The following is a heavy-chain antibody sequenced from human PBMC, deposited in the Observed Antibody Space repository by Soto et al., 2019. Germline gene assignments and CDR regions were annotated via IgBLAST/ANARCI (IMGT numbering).Heavy chain of an antibody. CDR3: AKIMEVVVVAATLDD. Sequence: EVQLLETGGGLVQPGGSLRLSCVASGFTFTSYAMIWVRQAPGKGLEWVSAISGSGGSTYYADSVKGRFTIPRDNSKRPLYLQMKSLRAEDTALDYCAKIMEVVVVAATLDDWGQGTLVTVSS. V-gene: IGHV3-23*01. J-gene: IGHJ4*02. D-gene: IGHD2-15*01. CDR2: ISGSGGST. CDR1: GFTFTSYA.